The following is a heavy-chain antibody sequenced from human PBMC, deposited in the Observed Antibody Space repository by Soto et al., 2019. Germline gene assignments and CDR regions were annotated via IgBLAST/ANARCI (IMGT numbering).Heavy chain of an antibody. CDR3: ARGSPFHN. J-gene: IGHJ4*02. CDR1: GYTFTSYG. V-gene: IGHV1-18*01. Sequence: QVQLVQSGAEVKKTGASVKVSCKASGYTFTSYGLSWVRQAPGQGLEGMGWISGYNGDINYAPKLQGRVTITRDTSTSTAYMELRSLRSDDTAIYYCARGSPFHNWGQGTLITVSS. CDR2: ISGYNGDI.